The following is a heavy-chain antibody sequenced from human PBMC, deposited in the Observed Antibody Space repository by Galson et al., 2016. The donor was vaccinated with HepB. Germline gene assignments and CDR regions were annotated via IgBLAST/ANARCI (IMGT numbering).Heavy chain of an antibody. CDR3: ARLIRGVTYNN. Sequence: QSGAEVKKPGESLKISCQGSGYSFSNYWIGWVRQKPGKGLEWMGIISPGDSHTRYGPSFQGQVTISADNSINTAYLQWNSLKASDTAIYYRARLIRGVTYNNWRQGTLVTVSS. CDR2: ISPGDSHT. D-gene: IGHD3-10*01. CDR1: GYSFSNYW. V-gene: IGHV5-51*01. J-gene: IGHJ4*02.